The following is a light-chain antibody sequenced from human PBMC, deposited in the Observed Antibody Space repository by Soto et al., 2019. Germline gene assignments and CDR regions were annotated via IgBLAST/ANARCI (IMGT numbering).Light chain of an antibody. V-gene: IGKV1-27*01. Sequence: DIQMTQSPSSLSASVGDRVTITCRASQGISNYLAWYQQKPGKVPKLLIYAASTLQSGVPSRFSGSGSGTDLTLTISSLQPEDVATYYCQKYNSAPPSTFGQGTKVEIK. CDR1: QGISNY. CDR3: QKYNSAPPST. J-gene: IGKJ1*01. CDR2: AAS.